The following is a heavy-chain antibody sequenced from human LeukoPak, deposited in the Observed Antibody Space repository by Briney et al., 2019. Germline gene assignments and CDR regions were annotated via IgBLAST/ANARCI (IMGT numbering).Heavy chain of an antibody. CDR1: GFTFSDYT. CDR3: AKDGRDGYNYPSYYFDY. Sequence: PGGSLRLSCVASGFTFSDYTMNWVRQAPGKGLEWVAVISYDGSNKYYADSVKGRFTISRDNSKNTLYLQVNSLRAEDTAVYYCAKDGRDGYNYPSYYFDYWGQGTLVTVPS. CDR2: ISYDGSNK. V-gene: IGHV3-30*18. D-gene: IGHD5-12*01. J-gene: IGHJ4*02.